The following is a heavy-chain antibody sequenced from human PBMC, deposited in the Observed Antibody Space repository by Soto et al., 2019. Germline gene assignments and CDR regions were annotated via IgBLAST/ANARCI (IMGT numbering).Heavy chain of an antibody. Sequence: GGSLRLSCAASGFTFSSYAMSWVRQAPGEGVEWVSAISGSGGSTYYADSVKGRFTISRDNSKNTLYLQMNSLRAEDTAVYYCANVVYSNYVDWFDPGGQGTLVTVS. J-gene: IGHJ5*02. D-gene: IGHD4-4*01. CDR1: GFTFSSYA. CDR3: ANVVYSNYVDWFDP. CDR2: ISGSGGST. V-gene: IGHV3-23*01.